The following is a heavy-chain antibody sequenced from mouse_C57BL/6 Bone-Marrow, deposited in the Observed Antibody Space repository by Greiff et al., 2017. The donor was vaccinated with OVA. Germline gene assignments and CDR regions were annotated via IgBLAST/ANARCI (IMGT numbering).Heavy chain of an antibody. CDR2: IRNKANNHAT. J-gene: IGHJ4*01. V-gene: IGHV6-6*01. CDR3: TSDDYGDYARDY. CDR1: GFTFSDAW. D-gene: IGHD2-4*01. Sequence: EVKLMESGGGLVQPGGSMKLSCAASGFTFSDAWMDWVRQSPEKGLEWVAEIRNKANNHATSYAESVKGRFTILRDDSKSSVYLQMNSLRAEDAGIYYCTSDDYGDYARDYWGQGTSVTVSS.